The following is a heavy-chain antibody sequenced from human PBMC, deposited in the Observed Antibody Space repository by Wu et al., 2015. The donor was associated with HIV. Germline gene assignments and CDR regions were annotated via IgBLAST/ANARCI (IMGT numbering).Heavy chain of an antibody. J-gene: IGHJ6*02. V-gene: IGHV1-69*05. CDR1: GGTFTSYA. Sequence: QVQLVQSGAEVKKPGSSVRVSCTASGGTFTSYAVSWVRQAPGQGLEWMGGIIPLLNTTIYAQKFQGRVTITTDESTNTAYMELSSLRSEDTAVYYCTKDGPSGTSSSWYEGTGGTDVWGQGTTVTVSS. CDR2: IIPLLNTT. CDR3: TKDGPSGTSSSWYEGTGGTDV. D-gene: IGHD6-13*01.